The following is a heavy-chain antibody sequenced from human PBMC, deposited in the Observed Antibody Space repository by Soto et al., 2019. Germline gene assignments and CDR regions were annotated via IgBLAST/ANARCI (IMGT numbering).Heavy chain of an antibody. D-gene: IGHD6-6*01. CDR1: GFTFSSYA. J-gene: IGHJ4*02. CDR2: VSGSGGRT. CDR3: ANELAWRQLALFDY. Sequence: GGSLRLSCAASGFTFSSYAMSWVRQAPGKGLEWVSSVSGSGGRTYYADSVKGRFTISRDNSRDTLYLQMNNLRAEDTAVYYCANELAWRQLALFDYWGRGTLGTVSS. V-gene: IGHV3-23*01.